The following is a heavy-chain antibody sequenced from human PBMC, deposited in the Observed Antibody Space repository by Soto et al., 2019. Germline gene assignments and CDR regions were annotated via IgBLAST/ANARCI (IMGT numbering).Heavy chain of an antibody. CDR3: ARDGLEREQWLLQGPNWFDP. D-gene: IGHD6-19*01. CDR1: GYTFTSYG. J-gene: IGHJ5*02. Sequence: QVQLVQSGAEVKKPGASVKVSCKASGYTFTSYGISWVRQAPGQGLEWMGWISAYNGNTNYAQKLQGRVTMTTDTSTGTAYMELRSLRSDDTAVYYCARDGLEREQWLLQGPNWFDPWRQGTLVTVSS. CDR2: ISAYNGNT. V-gene: IGHV1-18*01.